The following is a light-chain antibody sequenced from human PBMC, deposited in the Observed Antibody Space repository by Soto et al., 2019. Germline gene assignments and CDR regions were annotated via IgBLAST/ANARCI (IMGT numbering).Light chain of an antibody. CDR2: GAS. CDR1: QTIRNY. Sequence: DIVMTQSPDSLAVSLGERATINCRSSQTIRNYLAWYQQKPGQPPKLLIYGASTRESGVPDRFSGSGSGTDFTITISSLQAEDVAVYYCQQYYSSPLTFGGGTKVEI. CDR3: QQYYSSPLT. J-gene: IGKJ4*01. V-gene: IGKV4-1*01.